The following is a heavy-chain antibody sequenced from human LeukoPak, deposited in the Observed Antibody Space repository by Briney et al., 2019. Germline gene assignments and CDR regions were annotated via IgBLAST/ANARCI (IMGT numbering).Heavy chain of an antibody. CDR2: ITISGSTI. V-gene: IGHV3-48*03. D-gene: IGHD4-17*01. CDR1: GFTFTSYE. CDR3: ARDIYGDYPSGY. J-gene: IGHJ4*02. Sequence: GGSLRLSCAASGFTFTSYEMNWVRQAPGKGLEWVSYITISGSTIYYADSVKGRFTISRDNAKNSLYLQMDSLRDEDTAVYYCARDIYGDYPSGYWGQGTLVTVSS.